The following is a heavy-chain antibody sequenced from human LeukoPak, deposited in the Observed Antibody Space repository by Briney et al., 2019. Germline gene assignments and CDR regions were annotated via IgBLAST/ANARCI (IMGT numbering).Heavy chain of an antibody. CDR2: INHSGST. J-gene: IGHJ6*03. CDR1: GGSFSGYY. V-gene: IGHV4-34*01. CDR3: AKGDDYYYYYMDV. Sequence: SEALSLTCAVYGGSFSGYYWSWIRQPPGKGLEWIGEINHSGSTNYNPSLKSRVTISVDTSKNQFSLKLSSVTAADTAVYYCAKGDDYYYYYMDVWGKGTTVTVSS.